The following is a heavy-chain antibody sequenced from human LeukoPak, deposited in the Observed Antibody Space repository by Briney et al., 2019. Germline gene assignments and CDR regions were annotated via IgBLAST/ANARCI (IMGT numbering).Heavy chain of an antibody. CDR1: GDSISTYN. CDR2: MQTNGNS. V-gene: IGHV4-59*01. Sequence: SETLSLTCSVSGDSISTYNWNWIRKPPGKGLEWIGYMQTNGNSNYNPSLKSRVSMSVETSKRRIVLNRSSVTAADSGVYYCARDSRHSYGRYFDHWGQGLLVTVSS. D-gene: IGHD5-18*01. J-gene: IGHJ4*01. CDR3: ARDSRHSYGRYFDH.